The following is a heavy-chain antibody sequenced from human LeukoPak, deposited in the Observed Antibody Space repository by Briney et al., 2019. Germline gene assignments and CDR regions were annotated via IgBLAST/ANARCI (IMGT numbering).Heavy chain of an antibody. CDR1: GGSFSGYY. CDR2: INHSGST. D-gene: IGHD2-21*02. CDR3: AKSDGYGLIDY. J-gene: IGHJ4*02. Sequence: SETLSLTCAVYGGSFSGYYWSWIRQPPGKGLEWIGEINHSGSTNYNPSLKSRVTISVDTSKNQFSLKLSSVTAADTAVYYCAKSDGYGLIDYLGQGTLVTVSS. V-gene: IGHV4-34*01.